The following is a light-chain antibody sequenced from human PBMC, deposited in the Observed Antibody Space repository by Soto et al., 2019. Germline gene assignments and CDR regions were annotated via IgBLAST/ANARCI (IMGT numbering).Light chain of an antibody. J-gene: IGKJ1*01. CDR2: DAS. V-gene: IGKV1-5*01. CDR1: QSISSW. Sequence: DIQMTQCPSALSSSVGDRVTITCRASQSISSWLAWYQQRPGQAPKLLISDASDLDSGVPPRFSGSGSETEFTLTISSLQPADFATYYCQQYNTYPWTFGQGTKVDIK. CDR3: QQYNTYPWT.